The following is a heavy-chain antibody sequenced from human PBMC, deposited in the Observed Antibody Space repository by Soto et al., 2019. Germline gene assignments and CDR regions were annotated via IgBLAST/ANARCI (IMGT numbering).Heavy chain of an antibody. CDR3: AHLVVAGITYYFAS. Sequence: QITLKESGPTLVKPTQTLTLTCTFSGFSLSTSGVGVGWIRQPPGKALEWLTFIYWDDDKRNSPFLKSRLTITKDTSKNQVVLTMTTMDPVDTATYYCAHLVVAGITYYFASWGQGTLVTVSS. J-gene: IGHJ4*02. D-gene: IGHD2-15*01. V-gene: IGHV2-5*02. CDR1: GFSLSTSGVG. CDR2: IYWDDDK.